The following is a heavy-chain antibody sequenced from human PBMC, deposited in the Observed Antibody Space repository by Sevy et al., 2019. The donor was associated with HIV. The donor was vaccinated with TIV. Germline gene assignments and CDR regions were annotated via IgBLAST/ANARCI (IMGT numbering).Heavy chain of an antibody. V-gene: IGHV5-51*01. CDR1: GYSFSTYW. CDR3: ARARGMPHYYYGMDV. Sequence: GESLKISCKGSGYSFSTYWIAWVRQMPGKGLEWKGIIFLDDSDIRYSPSYQGQVTISADNSICTAYLQWSSLKASDTATYYCARARGMPHYYYGMDVWGQGTTVTVSS. D-gene: IGHD1-26*01. CDR2: IFLDDSDI. J-gene: IGHJ6*02.